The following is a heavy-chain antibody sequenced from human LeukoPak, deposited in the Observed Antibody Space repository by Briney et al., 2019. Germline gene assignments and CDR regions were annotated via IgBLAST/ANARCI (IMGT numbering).Heavy chain of an antibody. Sequence: GGSLRLSCAASGFTVSSNYMSWVRQAPGKGLEWVSVIYSGGSTYYADSVKGRFTISRDNSKNTLYLKMNSLRAEDTAVYYRARGGGYSYGYGDVWGKGTTVTVSS. V-gene: IGHV3-66*02. CDR2: IYSGGST. CDR1: GFTVSSNY. D-gene: IGHD5-18*01. CDR3: ARGGGYSYGYGDV. J-gene: IGHJ6*04.